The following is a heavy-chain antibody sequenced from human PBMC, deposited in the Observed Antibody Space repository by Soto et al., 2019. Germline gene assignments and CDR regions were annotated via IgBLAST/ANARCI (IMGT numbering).Heavy chain of an antibody. Sequence: QVQLVESGGGVVQPGRSLRLSCAASGFSFSSYGRHWVRQAPGKGLEWVSMISYDGTDDYYADSLKGRFTISRDNSKNAESLQMSSLRPEDTAVYYFAKQESDWTDHFDYWGQGTLVTVSS. J-gene: IGHJ4*02. CDR2: ISYDGTDD. V-gene: IGHV3-30*18. CDR3: AKQESDWTDHFDY. D-gene: IGHD1-1*01. CDR1: GFSFSSYG.